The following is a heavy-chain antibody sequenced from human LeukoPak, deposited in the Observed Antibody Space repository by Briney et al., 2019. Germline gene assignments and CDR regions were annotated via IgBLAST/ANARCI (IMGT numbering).Heavy chain of an antibody. CDR2: ISSTGSTI. V-gene: IGHV3-11*04. J-gene: IGHJ4*02. D-gene: IGHD3-3*01. CDR3: ASRFWSGSTY. CDR1: GFTFSDYY. Sequence: GGSLRLSCAASGFTFSDYYMTWIRQAPGKGLEWVSYISSTGSTIYYADSVKGRFTISRDNAKNSLYLQMNSLRAEDTAVYYCASRFWSGSTYWGQGTLVTVSS.